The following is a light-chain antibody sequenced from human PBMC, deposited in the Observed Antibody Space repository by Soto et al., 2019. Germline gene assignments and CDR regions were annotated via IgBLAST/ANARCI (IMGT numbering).Light chain of an antibody. Sequence: EIVLTQSPATPSLSLGERATLSCRASQSVISYLAWYQQKPGQAPRLLIYDASNRATGIPARFSGSGSGTDFTLTISSLEPEDFAVYYCQQRSNWPWTFGQGTKVEIK. J-gene: IGKJ1*01. CDR3: QQRSNWPWT. CDR2: DAS. V-gene: IGKV3-11*01. CDR1: QSVISY.